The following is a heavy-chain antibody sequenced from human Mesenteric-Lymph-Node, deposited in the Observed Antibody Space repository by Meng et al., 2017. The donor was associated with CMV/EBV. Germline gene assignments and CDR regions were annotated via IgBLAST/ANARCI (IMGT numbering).Heavy chain of an antibody. J-gene: IGHJ4*02. V-gene: IGHV3-48*03. Sequence: GESLKISCAASGFTFRSYEMNWVRQAPGKGLEWVSYISTSGSTIYYADSVKGRFTISRDNAKNSLYLQMNSMGAEDTAVYYCARAWGGVGGGYFDYWGQGTLVTVSS. D-gene: IGHD3-10*01. CDR1: GFTFRSYE. CDR2: ISTSGSTI. CDR3: ARAWGGVGGGYFDY.